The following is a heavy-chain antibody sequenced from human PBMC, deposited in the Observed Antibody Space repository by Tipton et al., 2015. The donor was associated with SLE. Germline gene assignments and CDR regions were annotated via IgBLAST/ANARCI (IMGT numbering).Heavy chain of an antibody. J-gene: IGHJ3*02. D-gene: IGHD4-17*01. V-gene: IGHV4-59*01. CDR2: IYYSGST. CDR1: GGSISSYY. CDR3: ARDSSGDYVEAFDI. Sequence: TLSLTCTVSGGSISSYYWSWIRQPPGKGLEWIGYIYYSGSTNYNPSLKSRVTISVDTSKNQFSLKLSSVTAADTAVYYCARDSSGDYVEAFDIWGQGTMVTVSS.